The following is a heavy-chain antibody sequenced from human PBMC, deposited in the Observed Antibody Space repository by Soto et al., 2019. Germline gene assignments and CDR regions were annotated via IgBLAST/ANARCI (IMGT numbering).Heavy chain of an antibody. J-gene: IGHJ4*02. D-gene: IGHD3-22*01. CDR2: LSASGTTT. V-gene: IGHV3-23*01. Sequence: GGSLRLSCSASGFTFSSYVVSWVRQAPGKGLEWVSSLSASGTTTYYADSVKGRFTISRDSSKSTLYLQMNSLRAEDTAVYYCAKARYYDTGPFDYWGQGTLVTVS. CDR1: GFTFSSYV. CDR3: AKARYYDTGPFDY.